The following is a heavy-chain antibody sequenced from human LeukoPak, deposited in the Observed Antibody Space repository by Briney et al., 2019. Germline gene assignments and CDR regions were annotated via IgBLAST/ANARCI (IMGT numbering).Heavy chain of an antibody. CDR1: GYSIIRDTY. J-gene: IGHJ4*02. D-gene: IGHD3-22*01. CDR2: VYHTGSA. CDR3: ARAWAYYYDNSGTYAFDY. Sequence: SEPLSPTGPLSGYSIIRDTYWGWVRQHPGSGLECLGSVYHTGSASYPPSLRGRLTIPLDSSKNHFSLNLRPVTAADTAVYYCARAWAYYYDNSGTYAFDYWGQKTLGTVS. V-gene: IGHV4-38-2*01.